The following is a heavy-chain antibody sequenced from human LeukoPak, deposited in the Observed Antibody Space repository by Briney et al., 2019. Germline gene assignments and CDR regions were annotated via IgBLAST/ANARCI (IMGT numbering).Heavy chain of an antibody. D-gene: IGHD3-10*01. CDR3: AKIGEPPHWYFDL. CDR2: ISYDGSNK. J-gene: IGHJ2*01. V-gene: IGHV3-30*18. CDR1: GFTFSSYG. Sequence: GGSLRLSCAASGFTFSSYGMHWVRQAPGKGLEWVAVISYDGSNKYYADSVKGRFTISRDNSKNTLYLQMNSLRAEDTAVYYCAKIGEPPHWYFDLWGRGTLVTVSS.